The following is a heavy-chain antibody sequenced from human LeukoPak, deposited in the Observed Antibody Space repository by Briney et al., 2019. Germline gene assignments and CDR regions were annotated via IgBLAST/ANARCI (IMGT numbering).Heavy chain of an antibody. CDR1: GGTFSSYA. CDR2: INPNSGDT. CDR3: ARDSGDYYDSSGYYNWFDP. J-gene: IGHJ5*02. D-gene: IGHD3-22*01. Sequence: ASVKVSCKASGGTFSSYAITWVRQAPGQGLEWMGWINPNSGDTNYAQNFQGRVTMTRDTSISTAYMELSRLRSDDTAVYYCARDSGDYYDSSGYYNWFDPWGQGTLVTASS. V-gene: IGHV1-2*02.